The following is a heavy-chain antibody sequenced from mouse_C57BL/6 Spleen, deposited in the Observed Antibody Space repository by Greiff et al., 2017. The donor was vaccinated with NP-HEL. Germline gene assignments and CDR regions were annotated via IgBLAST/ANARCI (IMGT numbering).Heavy chain of an antibody. CDR2: ISSGSSTI. Sequence: EVKLQESGGGLVKPGGSLKLSCAASGFTFSDYGMHWVRQAPEKGLEWVAYISSGSSTIYYADTVKGRFTISRDNAKNTLFLQMTSLRSEDTAMYYCARNRYYGSSYGRNWYFDVWGTGTTVTVSS. V-gene: IGHV5-17*01. CDR1: GFTFSDYG. J-gene: IGHJ1*03. CDR3: ARNRYYGSSYGRNWYFDV. D-gene: IGHD1-1*01.